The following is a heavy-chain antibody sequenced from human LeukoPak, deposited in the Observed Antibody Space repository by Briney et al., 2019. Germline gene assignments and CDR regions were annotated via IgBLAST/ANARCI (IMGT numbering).Heavy chain of an antibody. CDR2: ITGNSGLI. D-gene: IGHD5-24*01. V-gene: IGHV3-23*01. CDR3: AKDRKPDGLYNFDY. Sequence: GGSLRLSCAASGFTFSTYAMNWVRQAPGQGLEWVSVITGNSGLIDYAESVKGRFTISRDNSRNMVYLQMNSLRVEDTATYFCAKDRKPDGLYNFDYWGQGILVTVSS. CDR1: GFTFSTYA. J-gene: IGHJ4*02.